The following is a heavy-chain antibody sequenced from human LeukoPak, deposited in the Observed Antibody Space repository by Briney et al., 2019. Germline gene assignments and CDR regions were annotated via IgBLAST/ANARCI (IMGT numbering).Heavy chain of an antibody. CDR3: ARGPPSRYCSGGSCYGRGYYFDY. J-gene: IGHJ4*02. Sequence: ASVKVSCKASGYTFTTYNIHWVRQAPGQGLEWMGWMNPNSGNTGYAQKFQGRVTMTRNTSISTAYMELSSLRSEDTAVYYCARGPPSRYCSGGSCYGRGYYFDYWGQGTLVTVSS. D-gene: IGHD2-15*01. CDR1: GYTFTTYN. V-gene: IGHV1-8*02. CDR2: MNPNSGNT.